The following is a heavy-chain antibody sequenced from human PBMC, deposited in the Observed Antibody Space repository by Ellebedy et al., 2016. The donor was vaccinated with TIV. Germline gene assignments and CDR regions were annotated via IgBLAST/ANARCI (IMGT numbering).Heavy chain of an antibody. CDR3: ARGMVATRRQNYYYGMDV. CDR2: IRSKAYGGTT. V-gene: IGHV3-49*04. Sequence: PGGSLRLSCTTSGFIFNNYGMHWVRQAPGKGLEWVGFIRSKAYGGTTEYAASVKGRFTISRDDSKNSVYLQMNSLKTEDTAVYCCARGMVATRRQNYYYGMDVWGLGTTVTVSS. D-gene: IGHD5-12*01. J-gene: IGHJ6*02. CDR1: GFIFNNYG.